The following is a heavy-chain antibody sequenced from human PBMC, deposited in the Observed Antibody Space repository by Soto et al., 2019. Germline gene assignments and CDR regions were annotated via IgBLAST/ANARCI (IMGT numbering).Heavy chain of an antibody. J-gene: IGHJ3*02. CDR2: IYYSGST. CDR1: GGSISSYY. D-gene: IGHD3-10*01. V-gene: IGHV4-59*08. Sequence: PSETLSLTCTVSGGSISSYYWSWIRQPPGKGLEWIGYIYYSGSTNYNPSLKSRVTISVDTSKNQFSLKLSFVTAADTAVYYCARLYDSWSYYPDAFAIWVQGTMDTVSS. CDR3: ARLYDSWSYYPDAFAI.